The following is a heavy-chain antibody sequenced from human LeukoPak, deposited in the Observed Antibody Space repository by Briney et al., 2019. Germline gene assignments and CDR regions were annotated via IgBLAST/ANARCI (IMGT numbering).Heavy chain of an antibody. V-gene: IGHV1-2*02. CDR2: INPNSGGT. Sequence: ASVKVSCKASGYTFTGYYMHWVRQAPGQGLEWMGWINPNSGGTNYAQKFQGRVTMTRDTSISTAYMELSRLRSDDTAVYYCWSPRVRGVRPSGNWFDPWGQGTRVTVPS. D-gene: IGHD3-10*01. CDR3: WSPRVRGVRPSGNWFDP. J-gene: IGHJ5*02. CDR1: GYTFTGYY.